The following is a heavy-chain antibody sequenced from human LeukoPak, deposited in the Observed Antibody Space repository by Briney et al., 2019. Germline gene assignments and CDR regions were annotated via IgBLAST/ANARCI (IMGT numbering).Heavy chain of an antibody. D-gene: IGHD2-2*01. V-gene: IGHV4-39*01. CDR2: IYYSGST. CDR1: GGSINSHIHY. J-gene: IGHJ5*02. CDR3: ARHPPGSYCSSISCYFWFDP. Sequence: SETLSLTCFVSGGSINSHIHYWGWIRQPPGKGLEWIGSIYYSGSTYYNPSLKSRVTISVDTSKNQFSLKLSSVTAADTAVYYCARHPPGSYCSSISCYFWFDPWGQGILVTVSS.